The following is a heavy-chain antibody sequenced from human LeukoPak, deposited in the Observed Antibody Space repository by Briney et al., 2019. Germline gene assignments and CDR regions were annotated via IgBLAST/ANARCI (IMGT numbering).Heavy chain of an antibody. V-gene: IGHV1-8*01. Sequence: ASVKVSCKASGYTFTSYDFNWVRQATGQRPEWMGWMSPNSGDAGYAQKFQDRVTMTRNTSISTAYMELSSLRSDDTAVYYCARGPPDWGYDYWGPGTLVTVSS. CDR3: ARGPPDWGYDY. CDR2: MSPNSGDA. D-gene: IGHD7-27*01. CDR1: GYTFTSYD. J-gene: IGHJ4*02.